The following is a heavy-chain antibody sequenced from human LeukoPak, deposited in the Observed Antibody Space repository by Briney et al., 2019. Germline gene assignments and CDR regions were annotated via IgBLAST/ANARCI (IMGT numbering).Heavy chain of an antibody. V-gene: IGHV3-74*01. Sequence: PGGSLRLSCEASGFSFSTSWMHWVRQAPGKGLVWVSRIHSDGISTIYADSVKGRFTTSRDNAKNTLYLQMNGLRAEDTAVYYCAKDYYDSSGPLLWGQGTLVTVSS. CDR1: GFSFSTSW. CDR3: AKDYYDSSGPLL. D-gene: IGHD3-22*01. CDR2: IHSDGIST. J-gene: IGHJ4*02.